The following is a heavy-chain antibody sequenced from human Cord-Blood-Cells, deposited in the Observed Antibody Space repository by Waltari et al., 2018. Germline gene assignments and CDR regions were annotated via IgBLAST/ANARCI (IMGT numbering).Heavy chain of an antibody. D-gene: IGHD2-21*01. V-gene: IGHV1-2*02. CDR3: ARGLTYCGGDCYSGAFDI. CDR1: GYTFTGYY. J-gene: IGHJ3*02. CDR2: INP. Sequence: QVQLVQSGAEVKKPGASVQVACNASGYTFTGYYLHWVRQAPGQGLEWMGWINPMTRDTSISTAYMELSRLRSDDTAVYYCARGLTYCGGDCYSGAFDIWGQGTMVTVSS.